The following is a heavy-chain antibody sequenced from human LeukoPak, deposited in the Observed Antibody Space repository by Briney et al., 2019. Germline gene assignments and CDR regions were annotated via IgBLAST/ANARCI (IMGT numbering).Heavy chain of an antibody. CDR1: GFTFRTFA. V-gene: IGHV3-30-3*01. J-gene: IGHJ4*02. CDR3: ARDTYSSSWSPLTY. D-gene: IGHD6-13*01. Sequence: GGSLRLSCAASGFTFRTFAMYWVRQAPGKGLEWVATISVDVNTKYYADSVKGRCSISRDNSENMMYLQMNDLRDEDTAVYFCARDTYSSSWSPLTYWGRGTLVTVSS. CDR2: ISVDVNTK.